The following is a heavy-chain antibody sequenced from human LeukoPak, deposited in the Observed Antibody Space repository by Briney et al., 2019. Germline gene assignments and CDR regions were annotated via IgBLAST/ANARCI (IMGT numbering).Heavy chain of an antibody. V-gene: IGHV1-18*01. CDR1: GYAFSAYG. CDR3: ARDVGPGTHAPGFDS. D-gene: IGHD1-1*01. J-gene: IGHJ5*01. Sequence: ASVKVSCKASGYAFSAYGITWMRRAPGQGLEWMGWINISPRNTVYAQSFQGRVTMTTDTSTNTAYMELRGLTSDDTAVYYCARDVGPGTHAPGFDSWGQGTLVAVSS. CDR2: INISPRNT.